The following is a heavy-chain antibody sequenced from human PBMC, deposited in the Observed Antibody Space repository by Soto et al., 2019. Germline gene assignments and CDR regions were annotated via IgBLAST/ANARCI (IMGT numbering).Heavy chain of an antibody. J-gene: IGHJ6*02. CDR2: INAGNGNT. D-gene: IGHD6-19*01. V-gene: IGHV1-3*01. CDR3: ARVEQWLVDQILGDYYYYGMDV. CDR1: GYTFTSYA. Sequence: GASVKVSCKASGYTFTSYAMHWVRQAPGQRLEWMGWINAGNGNTKYSQKFQGRVTITRDTSASTAYMELSSLRSEDTAVYYCARVEQWLVDQILGDYYYYGMDVWGQGTTVTVSS.